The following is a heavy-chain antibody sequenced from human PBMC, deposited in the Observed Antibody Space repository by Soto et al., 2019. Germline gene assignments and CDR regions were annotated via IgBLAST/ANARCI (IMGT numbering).Heavy chain of an antibody. V-gene: IGHV1-18*01. CDR1: GYTFTSYG. J-gene: IGHJ6*02. CDR3: ARAVAGSYYYYGMDV. CDR2: ISAYNGNT. Sequence: QVQLVQSGAEVKKPGASVKVSCKASGYTFTSYGISWVRQAPGQGLEWMGWISAYNGNTKYAQKFQGRVTMTTDTSMXTAYMELRSLRSDDTTVYYCARAVAGSYYYYGMDVWGQGTTVTVSS. D-gene: IGHD6-19*01.